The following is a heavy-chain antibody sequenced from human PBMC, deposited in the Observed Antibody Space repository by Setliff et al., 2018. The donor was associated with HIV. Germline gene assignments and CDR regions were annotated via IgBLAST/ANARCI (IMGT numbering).Heavy chain of an antibody. D-gene: IGHD2-8*01. V-gene: IGHV3-21*01. J-gene: IGHJ6*03. CDR3: ARLCMLYEVGYYYYYMDV. Sequence: GASVKVSCAASGFTFSSYSMNWVRQAPGKGLEWVSSISSSSTHIYYADSVKGRFTISRDNAKNSLYLQMNSLRAEDTAVYYCARLCMLYEVGYYYYYMDVWGKGTTVTVSS. CDR2: ISSSSTHI. CDR1: GFTFSSYS.